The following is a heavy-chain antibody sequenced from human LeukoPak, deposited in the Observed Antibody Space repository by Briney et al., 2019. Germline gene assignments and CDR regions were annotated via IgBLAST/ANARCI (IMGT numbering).Heavy chain of an antibody. Sequence: PGGSLRLSCAVSGFTFSRYWMSWVRQAPGKWLEWVANIKEDGSEKYYVDSMKGRFTISRDNAKNSLYLQMNSLRAEDTAVYYCARDAKDYYDSSGYYWGQGTLVTVSS. CDR3: ARDAKDYYDSSGYY. V-gene: IGHV3-7*01. CDR2: IKEDGSEK. D-gene: IGHD3-22*01. J-gene: IGHJ4*02. CDR1: GFTFSRYW.